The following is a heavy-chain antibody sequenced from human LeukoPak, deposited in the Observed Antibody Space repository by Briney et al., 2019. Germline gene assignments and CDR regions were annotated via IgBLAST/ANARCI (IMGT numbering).Heavy chain of an antibody. CDR2: IIPIFGTA. CDR3: ARVGEVAAQTEYYFDY. D-gene: IGHD6-13*01. V-gene: IGHV1-69*13. J-gene: IGHJ4*02. CDR1: GGTFSSYA. Sequence: ASVKVSCKASGGTFSSYAISWVRQAPGQGLEWMGGIIPIFGTANYAQKFQGRVTITADESTSTAYMGLSSLRSEDTAVYYCARVGEVAAQTEYYFDYWGQGTLVTVSS.